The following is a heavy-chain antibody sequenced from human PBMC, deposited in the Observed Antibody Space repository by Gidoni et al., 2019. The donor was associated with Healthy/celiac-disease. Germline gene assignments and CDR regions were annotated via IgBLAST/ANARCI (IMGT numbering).Heavy chain of an antibody. CDR2: ISSSSSYI. D-gene: IGHD5-18*01. Sequence: EVQLVESGGGLVKPGGSLRLSCAASGFTFSSYSMNWVRQAPGKGLEWVSSISSSSSYIYYADSVKGRFTISRDNAKNSLYLQMNSLRAEDTAVYYCARDSEEMVTITPFCYWGQGTLVTVSS. CDR3: ARDSEEMVTITPFCY. CDR1: GFTFSSYS. J-gene: IGHJ4*02. V-gene: IGHV3-21*01.